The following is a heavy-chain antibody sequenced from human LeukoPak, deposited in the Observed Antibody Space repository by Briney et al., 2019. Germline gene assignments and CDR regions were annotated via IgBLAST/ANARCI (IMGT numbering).Heavy chain of an antibody. Sequence: SETLSLTCPVSSVSMSAYQCSWVRQSPEKGLEWNARINTKEETSYNPSLKSRVTTSVDTSKSRFSLRLTSVTAADTAVYYCATSNDAKIAPFDHWGQGAPVTVSS. CDR3: ATSNDAKIAPFDH. CDR1: SVSMSAYQ. J-gene: IGHJ4*02. D-gene: IGHD2-21*01. V-gene: IGHV4-4*09. CDR2: INTKEET.